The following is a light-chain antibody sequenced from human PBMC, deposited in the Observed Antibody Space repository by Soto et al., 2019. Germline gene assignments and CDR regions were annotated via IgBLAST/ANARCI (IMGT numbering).Light chain of an antibody. J-gene: IGKJ2*03. V-gene: IGKV3-20*01. CDR2: GAS. CDR1: QSVRSSY. CDR3: QQYGSSPYS. Sequence: EIVLTQSPGTLSLSPGERATLSCRASQSVRSSYLAWYQQKPGQAPRLLIYGASSRATGIPDRFSASASGTDFTLTISRLEPEDFAVYYCQQYGSSPYSFGQGTKLEIK.